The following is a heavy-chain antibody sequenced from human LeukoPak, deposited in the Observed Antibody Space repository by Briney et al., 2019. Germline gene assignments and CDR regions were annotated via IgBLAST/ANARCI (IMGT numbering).Heavy chain of an antibody. CDR1: GGSFSGYY. V-gene: IGHV4-34*01. CDR2: INHSGST. Sequence: SETLSLTCAVYGGSFSGYYWSWIRQPPGKGLEWIGEINHSGSTNYNPSLKSRVTISVDTSKNQFSLKLSSVTAADTAVYYCARGPNYYGSGSYYRVFDYWGQRTLVTVSS. CDR3: ARGPNYYGSGSYYRVFDY. J-gene: IGHJ4*02. D-gene: IGHD3-10*01.